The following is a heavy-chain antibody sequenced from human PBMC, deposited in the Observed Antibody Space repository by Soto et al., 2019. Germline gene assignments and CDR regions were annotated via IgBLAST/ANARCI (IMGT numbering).Heavy chain of an antibody. CDR1: GFTFSSYG. CDR3: ARDPAHYYDSSGYYFLSQAPDY. Sequence: PGGSLRLSCAASGFTFSSYGMHWVRQAPGKGLEWVAVIWYDGSNKYYADSVKGRFTISRDNSKNTLYLQMNSLRAEDTAVYYCARDPAHYYDSSGYYFLSQAPDYWGQGTLVTVSS. D-gene: IGHD3-22*01. CDR2: IWYDGSNK. V-gene: IGHV3-33*01. J-gene: IGHJ4*02.